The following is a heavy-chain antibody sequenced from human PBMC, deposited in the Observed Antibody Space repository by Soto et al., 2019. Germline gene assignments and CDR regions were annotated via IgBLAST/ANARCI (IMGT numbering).Heavy chain of an antibody. J-gene: IGHJ6*02. CDR2: IYYSGST. V-gene: IGHV4-59*01. Sequence: PSETPSLTCTVSGGSISSYYWSWIRQPPGNGLEWIGYIYYSGSTDYNPSLKSRVTISVDTSKNQFSLKLSSVTAADTAVYYCAREGKGDFWSGSIGYYYYGMDVWGQGTTVTVSS. D-gene: IGHD3-3*01. CDR1: GGSISSYY. CDR3: AREGKGDFWSGSIGYYYYGMDV.